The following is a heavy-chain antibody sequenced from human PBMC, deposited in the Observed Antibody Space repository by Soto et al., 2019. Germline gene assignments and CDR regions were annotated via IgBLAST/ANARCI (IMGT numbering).Heavy chain of an antibody. CDR3: AKCGIWGVTWGHPNY. D-gene: IGHD3-10*01. CDR1: GFTFSSYA. CDR2: ISGSGDNT. V-gene: IGHV3-23*01. Sequence: EVQLLESGGGLVQPGGSLRLSCVTSGFTFSSYAMSWVHQAPGKGLEWVSGISGSGDNTYYADSVKGRFTISRDNSKNTLYLQMDGLRAEDTAVYYCAKCGIWGVTWGHPNYWGQGTLVTVSS. J-gene: IGHJ4*02.